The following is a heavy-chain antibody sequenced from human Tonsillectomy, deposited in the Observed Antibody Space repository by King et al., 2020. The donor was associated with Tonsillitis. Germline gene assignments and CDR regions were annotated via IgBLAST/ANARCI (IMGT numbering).Heavy chain of an antibody. J-gene: IGHJ4*02. CDR2: ISGSSDRI. CDR1: GFTFSSYP. Sequence: EVQLVESGGGMVQPGGSLRLSCAASGFTFSSYPISWIRQAPGKGLEWVSAISGSSDRIYYATSVKGRFTISRDNSKNTVYLQMNSLRADDTAVYYCTADEDYWGQGTLVTVSS. D-gene: IGHD2-21*02. CDR3: TADEDY. V-gene: IGHV3-23*04.